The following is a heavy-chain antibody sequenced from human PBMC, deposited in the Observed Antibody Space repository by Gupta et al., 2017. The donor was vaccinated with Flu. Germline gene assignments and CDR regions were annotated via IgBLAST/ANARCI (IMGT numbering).Heavy chain of an antibody. D-gene: IGHD4-17*01. CDR2: ISSSGSTI. CDR3: ARDYGDYEDYYGMDV. Sequence: APGKGLEWVSYISSSGSTIYYADSVKGRFTISRDNAKNSLYLQMNSLRAEDTAVYYCARDYGDYEDYYGMDVWGQGTTVTVSS. V-gene: IGHV3-11*01. J-gene: IGHJ6*02.